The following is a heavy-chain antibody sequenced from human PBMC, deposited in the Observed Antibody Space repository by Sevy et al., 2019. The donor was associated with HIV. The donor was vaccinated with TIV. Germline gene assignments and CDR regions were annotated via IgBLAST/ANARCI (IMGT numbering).Heavy chain of an antibody. V-gene: IGHV5-51*01. CDR2: IYPGDSDT. J-gene: IGHJ4*02. D-gene: IGHD3-22*01. CDR3: ASSRYSSGYLYYFDY. CDR1: GYSFTSYW. Sequence: GESLKISCKGSGYSFTSYWIGWVRQMPGKGLEWMGIIYPGDSDTRYSPSFQGQVTISADKSISTAYLQWSSLKASDTAMYYCASSRYSSGYLYYFDYCGQGTLVTVSS.